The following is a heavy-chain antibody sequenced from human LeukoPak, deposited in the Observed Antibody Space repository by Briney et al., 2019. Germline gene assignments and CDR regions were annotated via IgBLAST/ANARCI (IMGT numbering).Heavy chain of an antibody. D-gene: IGHD5-18*01. CDR2: IDWDDDK. Sequence: SGPALLKPTQTLTLTCTFSGLSLSTSGMRVSWIRQPPGKALEWLARIDWDDDKYCSTSLKTRLTISKATSKNQVVLTMTNMDPVDTATYYCARINVDTAMVPYFDYWGQGTLVTVSS. J-gene: IGHJ4*02. CDR1: GLSLSTSGMR. V-gene: IGHV2-70*04. CDR3: ARINVDTAMVPYFDY.